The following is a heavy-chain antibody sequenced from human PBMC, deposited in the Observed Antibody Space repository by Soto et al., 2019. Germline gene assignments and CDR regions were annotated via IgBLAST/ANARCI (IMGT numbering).Heavy chain of an antibody. CDR2: IRSKANSYAT. V-gene: IGHV3-73*01. J-gene: IGHJ6*03. D-gene: IGHD4-17*01. Sequence: GGSLRLSCAASGFTFSGSAMHWVRQASGKGLEWVGRIRSKANSYATAYAASVKGRFTISRDDSKNTAYLQMNSLKTEDTAVYYCTRHEIELGDYVSVVGYYYYMDVWGKGTTVTVSS. CDR3: TRHEIELGDYVSVVGYYYYMDV. CDR1: GFTFSGSA.